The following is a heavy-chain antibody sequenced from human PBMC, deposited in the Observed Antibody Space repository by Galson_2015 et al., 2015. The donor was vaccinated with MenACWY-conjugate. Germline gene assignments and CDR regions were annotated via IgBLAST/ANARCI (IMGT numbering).Heavy chain of an antibody. Sequence: ATLSLTCSVSGASISTDYWRWLRQPPGRGLEWIGYIHYSGSTKYNPSLKTRITMSLDTSENQFSLKLSSVTAADTAVYYCARWVAVKMIEYCGQGTLVTVSS. V-gene: IGHV4-59*01. CDR1: GASISTDY. J-gene: IGHJ4*02. CDR3: ARWVAVKMIEY. D-gene: IGHD6-19*01. CDR2: IHYSGST.